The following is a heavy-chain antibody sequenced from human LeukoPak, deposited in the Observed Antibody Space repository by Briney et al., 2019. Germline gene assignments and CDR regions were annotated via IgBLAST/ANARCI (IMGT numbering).Heavy chain of an antibody. Sequence: PGGSLRLSCQASGFPFSTFPMSWVRQAPGRGLEWVSSVDGGGGGTYYADSVKGRFTISRDNSKDTLYLQMNGLRAEDTAVYFCAKQSAGSAAWYSLHYDFWGQGTLVTVSS. CDR2: VDGGGGGT. J-gene: IGHJ4*02. CDR1: GFPFSTFP. CDR3: AKQSAGSAAWYSLHYDF. D-gene: IGHD6-13*01. V-gene: IGHV3-23*01.